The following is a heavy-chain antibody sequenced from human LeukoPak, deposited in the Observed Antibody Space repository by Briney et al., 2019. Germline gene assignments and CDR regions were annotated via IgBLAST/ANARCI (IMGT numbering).Heavy chain of an antibody. CDR2: ISTSGSTI. V-gene: IGHV3-11*04. CDR3: ARDSCSSGVCFDY. Sequence: TGGSLRLSCTASGFTFSDYYMSWIRQAPGKGLEWVSYISTSGSTIYYGDSVKGRFTISRDNAKNSLYLQMNSLRAEDTAVYHCARDSCSSGVCFDYWGQGTLVTVSS. CDR1: GFTFSDYY. J-gene: IGHJ4*02. D-gene: IGHD2-8*01.